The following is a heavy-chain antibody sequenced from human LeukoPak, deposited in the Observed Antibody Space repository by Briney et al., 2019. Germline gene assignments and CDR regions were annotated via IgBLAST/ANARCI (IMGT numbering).Heavy chain of an antibody. V-gene: IGHV1-2*02. J-gene: IGHJ3*02. Sequence: GASVKVSCKASGYTFTGYYIHWVRQAPGQGLEWMGWINPNNGGTNYAQKFQGRVTMTRDTSISTAYMELSRLRSDDTAVYYCARLVGKGAFDIWGQGTMVTVSS. CDR3: ARLVGKGAFDI. CDR1: GYTFTGYY. CDR2: INPNNGGT.